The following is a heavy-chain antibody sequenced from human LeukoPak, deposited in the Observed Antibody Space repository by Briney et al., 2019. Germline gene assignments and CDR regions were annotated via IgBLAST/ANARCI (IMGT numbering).Heavy chain of an antibody. CDR1: GYTFTSYG. CDR3: ARDSRGKYYGSGSPYYYYGMDV. Sequence: ASVKVSCKASGYTFTSYGISWVRQAPGQGLEWMGWISAYNGNTNYAQKLQGRVTMTTDTSTSTAYMELRSLRSDDTAVYYCARDSRGKYYGSGSPYYYYGMDVWGQGTTVTVSS. D-gene: IGHD3-10*01. CDR2: ISAYNGNT. V-gene: IGHV1-18*01. J-gene: IGHJ6*02.